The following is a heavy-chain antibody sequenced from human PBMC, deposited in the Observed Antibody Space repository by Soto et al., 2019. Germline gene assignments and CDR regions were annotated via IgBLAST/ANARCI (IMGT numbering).Heavy chain of an antibody. CDR2: IRSKANSYAT. V-gene: IGHV3-73*01. D-gene: IGHD3-3*01. Sequence: GGFLRLSCAASGFTSSGSAMHWVRQASGKGLEWVGRIRSKANSYATAYAASVKGRFTISRDDSKNTAYLQMNSLKTEDTAVYYCTRHNSFGVVIGGYYYYGMDVWGQGTTVTVSS. CDR3: TRHNSFGVVIGGYYYYGMDV. J-gene: IGHJ6*02. CDR1: GFTSSGSA.